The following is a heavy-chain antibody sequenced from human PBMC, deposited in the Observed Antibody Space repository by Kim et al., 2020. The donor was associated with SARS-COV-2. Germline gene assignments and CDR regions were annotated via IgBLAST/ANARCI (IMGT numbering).Heavy chain of an antibody. CDR2: ISGSGGST. Sequence: VGSLRLSCAASGFTFSSYAMNWVRQAPGKGLEWVSAISGSGGSTYYADSVKGRFTISRDNSKNTLYLQMNSLRAEDTAVYYCAKAVRGSSLDWFDPWGQGTLVTVSS. CDR1: GFTFSSYA. CDR3: AKAVRGSSLDWFDP. D-gene: IGHD1-26*01. J-gene: IGHJ5*02. V-gene: IGHV3-23*01.